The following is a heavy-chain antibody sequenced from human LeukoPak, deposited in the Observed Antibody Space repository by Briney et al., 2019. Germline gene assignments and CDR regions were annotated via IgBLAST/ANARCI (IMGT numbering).Heavy chain of an antibody. J-gene: IGHJ3*02. Sequence: SETLSLTCSVSGGSISSYYWSWIRQPPGKGLEWIGYIYYSGSTNYNPSLKSRATISVDTSKDQFSLKLSSVTAADTAVYCCAREDFEGSGTHSGAFDIWGQGTMVTVSS. CDR1: GGSISSYY. CDR2: IYYSGST. CDR3: AREDFEGSGTHSGAFDI. V-gene: IGHV4-59*01. D-gene: IGHD3-10*01.